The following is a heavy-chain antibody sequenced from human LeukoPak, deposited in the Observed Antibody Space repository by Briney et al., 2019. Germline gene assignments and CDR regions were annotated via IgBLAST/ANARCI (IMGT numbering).Heavy chain of an antibody. CDR3: AGELRLLEWLSDPHYYYYYGMDV. CDR2: IYYSGST. Sequence: PSETLSLTCTVSGGSISSYYWSWIRQPPGKGLEWIGYIYYSGSTNYNPSLKSRVTISVDTSKNQFSLKLSSVTAADTAVYYCAGELRLLEWLSDPHYYYYYGMDVWGQGTTVTVSS. CDR1: GGSISSYY. J-gene: IGHJ6*02. V-gene: IGHV4-59*08. D-gene: IGHD3-3*01.